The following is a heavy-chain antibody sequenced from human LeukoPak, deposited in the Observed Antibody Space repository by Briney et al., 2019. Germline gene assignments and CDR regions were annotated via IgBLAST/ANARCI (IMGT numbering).Heavy chain of an antibody. Sequence: SETLSLTCTVSGYSISSGYYWGWIRQPPGQGLEWIGSIYHSGSTYYNPSLKSRVTISVDTSKNQFSLKLSSVTAADTAVYYCAREQRATVDYWGQGTLVTVSS. CDR2: IYHSGST. V-gene: IGHV4-38-2*02. CDR1: GYSISSGYY. J-gene: IGHJ4*02. CDR3: AREQRATVDY.